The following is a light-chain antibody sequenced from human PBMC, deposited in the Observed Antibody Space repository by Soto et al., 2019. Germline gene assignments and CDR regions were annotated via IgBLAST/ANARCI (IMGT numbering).Light chain of an antibody. J-gene: IGLJ1*01. CDR3: AAWDDSLSALYV. CDR2: RNN. CDR1: SSNIGSNY. V-gene: IGLV1-47*01. Sequence: QSVLTQPPSASGTPGQRVTICCSGSSSNIGSNYVYWYQQLPGTAPKLLIYRNNQRPSGVPDRFSGSKSGTSASLAISGLRSEDEADYYCAAWDDSLSALYVFGTGTQLTVL.